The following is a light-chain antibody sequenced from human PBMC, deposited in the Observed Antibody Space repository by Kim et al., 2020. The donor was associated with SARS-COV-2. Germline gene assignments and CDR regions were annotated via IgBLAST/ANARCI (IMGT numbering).Light chain of an antibody. J-gene: IGKJ4*01. CDR3: QQYARPPT. Sequence: EIVLTQSPGTLSLSPGERATLSCRASQSLSAGSLAWYQQIPGQAPRLLIYGASSRATGIPDRFSGSGSGTDFTLTISRLEPEDFAVYYCQQYARPPTLGGGTKLEIK. V-gene: IGKV3-20*01. CDR2: GAS. CDR1: QSLSAGS.